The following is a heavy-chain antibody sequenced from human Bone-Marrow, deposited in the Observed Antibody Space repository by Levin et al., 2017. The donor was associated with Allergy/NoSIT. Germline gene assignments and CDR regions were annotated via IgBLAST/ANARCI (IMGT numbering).Heavy chain of an antibody. Sequence: GGSLRLSCAASGFTFNTYAMHWVRQAPGKGLEWLAVISHDGSRRHYADSMKGRFTVSRDDFTNTMYLQMNSLRADDTAVYFCASLGGDYDYYGMDAWGQGTTVTVSS. CDR1: GFTFNTYA. CDR3: ASLGGDYDYYGMDA. D-gene: IGHD3-16*01. V-gene: IGHV3-30*04. J-gene: IGHJ6*02. CDR2: ISHDGSRR.